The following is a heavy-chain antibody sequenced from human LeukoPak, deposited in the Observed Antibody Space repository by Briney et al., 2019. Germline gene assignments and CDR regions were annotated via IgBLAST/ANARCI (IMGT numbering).Heavy chain of an antibody. D-gene: IGHD6-19*01. CDR3: ARAIQPGIAVAGTGY. V-gene: IGHV1-69*13. J-gene: IGHJ4*02. CDR2: IIPIFGTA. CDR1: GGTFSSYA. Sequence: SVKVSCKASGGTFSSYAISWVRQAPGQGLEWMGGIIPIFGTANYAQKFQGRVTITADESTSTAYMELSSLRSEDTAVYYCARAIQPGIAVAGTGYWGQGTLVTVSS.